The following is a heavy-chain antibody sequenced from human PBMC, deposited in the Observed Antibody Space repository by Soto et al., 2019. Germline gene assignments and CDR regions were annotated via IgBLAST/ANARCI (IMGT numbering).Heavy chain of an antibody. V-gene: IGHV3-23*01. D-gene: IGHD3-9*01. CDR2: ISGSGGST. J-gene: IGHJ4*02. Sequence: GGSLRLSCAASGFTFSSYAMSWVRQAPGKGLEWVSAISGSGGSTYYADSVKGRFTISRDNSKNTLYLQMNSLRAEDTAVYYCAKASYYDILTGYYVTPYFDYWGQGTLVTVSS. CDR3: AKASYYDILTGYYVTPYFDY. CDR1: GFTFSSYA.